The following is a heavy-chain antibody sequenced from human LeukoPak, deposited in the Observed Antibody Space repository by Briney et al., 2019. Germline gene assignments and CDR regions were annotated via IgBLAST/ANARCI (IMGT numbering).Heavy chain of an antibody. D-gene: IGHD3-22*01. V-gene: IGHV3-23*01. Sequence: GGSLRLSCAASGFTFGDYAMSWVRQAPGKGLEWVSAISGSGGSTYYADSVKGRFTISRDNSKNTLYPQMNSLRAEDTAVYYCGHSSGYYYSANWDYWGQGTLVTVSS. CDR1: GFTFGDYA. CDR2: ISGSGGST. J-gene: IGHJ4*02. CDR3: GHSSGYYYSANWDY.